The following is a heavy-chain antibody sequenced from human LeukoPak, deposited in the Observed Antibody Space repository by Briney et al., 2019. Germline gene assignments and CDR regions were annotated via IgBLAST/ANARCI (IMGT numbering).Heavy chain of an antibody. CDR3: AGGDYRDY. CDR1: GYTFTGYY. D-gene: IGHD4-11*01. CDR2: INPNSGGT. V-gene: IGHV1-2*02. Sequence: ASVTVSCTASGYTFTGYYMHWVRQAPGQGLEWMGWINPNSGGTNYAQKFRGRVTMTRDTSTSTAYMELSRLRSDDTAVYYCAGGDYRDYWGQGTLVTVSS. J-gene: IGHJ4*02.